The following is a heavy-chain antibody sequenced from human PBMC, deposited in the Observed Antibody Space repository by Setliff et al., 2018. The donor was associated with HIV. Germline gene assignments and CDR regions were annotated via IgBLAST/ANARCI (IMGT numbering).Heavy chain of an antibody. CDR3: ARVRLYNTALDY. CDR2: IYGSGDT. J-gene: IGHJ4*02. D-gene: IGHD3-3*01. CDR1: GFTLSKTY. V-gene: IGHV3-66*02. Sequence: GGSLRLSCAASGFTLSKTYMAWVRQAPGKGLEWVSTIYGSGDTYHADSVKGRFTLSRDTSKNTMYLQMNSLRREDTAVYYCARVRLYNTALDYWGQGTLVTVSS.